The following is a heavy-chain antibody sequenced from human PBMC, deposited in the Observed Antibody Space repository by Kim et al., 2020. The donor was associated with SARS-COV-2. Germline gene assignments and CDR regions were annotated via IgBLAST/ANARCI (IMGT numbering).Heavy chain of an antibody. CDR1: GFTFSSYW. V-gene: IGHV3-74*01. D-gene: IGHD5-12*01. Sequence: GGSLRLSCAASGFTFSSYWMHWVRQAPGKGLVWVSLINSDGSSTNYADSVKGRFTISRDNAKNTLYLQMNSLRPEDTAVYYCGRTGAWLLSATRAYGMDVWGQGTTVTVSS. CDR2: INSDGSST. CDR3: GRTGAWLLSATRAYGMDV. J-gene: IGHJ6*02.